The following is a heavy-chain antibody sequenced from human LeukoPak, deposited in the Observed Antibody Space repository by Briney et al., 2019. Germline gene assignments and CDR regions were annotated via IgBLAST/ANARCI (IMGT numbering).Heavy chain of an antibody. V-gene: IGHV4-34*01. CDR1: GGSFSRYY. CDR2: IDHRGDT. D-gene: IGHD5-24*01. J-gene: IGHJ4*03. Sequence: SETLSLTCAVYGGSFSRYYWSWIRQSPGKGLEWIAEIDHRGDTNYNPSVKSRVTISVDTSKNQFSLKVKSLSAADTAVYYCARGATISETGYFDFWGQGTLVTVSS. CDR3: ARGATISETGYFDF.